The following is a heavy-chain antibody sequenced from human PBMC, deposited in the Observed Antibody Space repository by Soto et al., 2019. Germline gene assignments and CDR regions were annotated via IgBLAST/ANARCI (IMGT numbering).Heavy chain of an antibody. J-gene: IGHJ4*02. CDR2: IKEDGIEK. CDR1: GFTFSSYS. CDR3: AKVAFRGFDY. V-gene: IGHV3-7*01. Sequence: EVQLVESGGGLVQPGGSLRLSCAASGFTFSSYSMSWVRQAPGKGLEWVATIKEDGIEKDYVESVKGRFTVSRDNANNSLYLQMNSLRAEDTAVYYCAKVAFRGFDYWGQGTLVTVSS. D-gene: IGHD3-10*01.